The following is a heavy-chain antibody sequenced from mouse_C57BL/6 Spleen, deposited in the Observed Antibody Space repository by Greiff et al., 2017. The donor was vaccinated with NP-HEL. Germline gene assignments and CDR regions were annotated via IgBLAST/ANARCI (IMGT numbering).Heavy chain of an antibody. CDR2: IYPSDSET. CDR3: ARGEDYDDLDY. Sequence: QVQLKQPGAELVRPGSSVKLSCKASGYTFTSYWMDWVKQRPGQGLEWIGNIYPSDSETHYNQKFKDKATLTVDKSSSTAYMQLSSLTSEDSAVYYCARGEDYDDLDYWGQGTSVTVSS. V-gene: IGHV1-61*01. D-gene: IGHD2-4*01. J-gene: IGHJ4*01. CDR1: GYTFTSYW.